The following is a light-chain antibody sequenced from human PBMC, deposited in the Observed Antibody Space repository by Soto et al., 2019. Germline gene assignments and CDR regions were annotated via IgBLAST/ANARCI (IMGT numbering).Light chain of an antibody. CDR1: SSDVGGYNS. CDR2: EVT. V-gene: IGLV2-14*01. J-gene: IGLJ1*01. CDR3: SSYTSSSTRV. Sequence: QSVLTQPGSVSGSPGQSITISCTGTSSDVGGYNSVSWYHQHPGKAPKLVIYEVTNRPSGISNRFSGSKSGNTASLTISGLQAEDEADYYCSSYTSSSTRVFGTGTKVTVL.